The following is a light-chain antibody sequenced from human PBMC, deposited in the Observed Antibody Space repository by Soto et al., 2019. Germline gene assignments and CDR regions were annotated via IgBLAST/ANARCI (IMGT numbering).Light chain of an antibody. CDR3: STWDDRLSGPV. J-gene: IGLJ1*01. Sequence: QSVLTQPPSASGTPGQRVTISCSGSTSDIGSNTVSWYQQLPGTAPPLLIHSNDQRPSGVPDRFSGSKSGTSASLAISGLQSEDEAEYYCSTWDDRLSGPVFGPGTKVTVL. CDR1: TSDIGSNT. V-gene: IGLV1-44*01. CDR2: SND.